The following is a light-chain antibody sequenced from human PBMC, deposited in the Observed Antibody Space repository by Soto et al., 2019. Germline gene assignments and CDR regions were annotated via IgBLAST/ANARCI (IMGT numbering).Light chain of an antibody. J-gene: IGLJ1*01. CDR2: DVS. CDR1: SSDVGGYNY. Sequence: QSALTQPASVSGSPGQSITISCTGTSSDVGGYNYVSWYQQHPGKAPKLMIYDVSNRPSGVSNRFSGSKSGNTASLTISGLQPEDEADYYCTSYTTSTPLFGTGTKLTVL. CDR3: TSYTTSTPL. V-gene: IGLV2-14*01.